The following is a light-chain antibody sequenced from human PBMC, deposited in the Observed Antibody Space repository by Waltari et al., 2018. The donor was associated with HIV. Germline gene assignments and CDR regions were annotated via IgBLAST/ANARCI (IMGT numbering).Light chain of an antibody. CDR3: YSTDSSGNHRGV. J-gene: IGLJ2*01. Sequence: SYELTQPPSVSVSTGQTARITCYGDALPTKYAYWYQQKSGQAPVLVIYEDFKRPSGIPERFSGSSSGTMATLTISGAQVEDEADYYCYSTDSSGNHRGVFGGGTKLTVL. CDR2: EDF. CDR1: ALPTKY. V-gene: IGLV3-10*01.